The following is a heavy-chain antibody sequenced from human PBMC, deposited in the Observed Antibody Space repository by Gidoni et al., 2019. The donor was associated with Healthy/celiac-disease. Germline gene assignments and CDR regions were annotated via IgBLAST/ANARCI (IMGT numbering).Heavy chain of an antibody. Sequence: QLQLQESGPGLVKPSGTLSLTCAVSGCSISSSTWWSWVRQPPGKGREWIGEIYHSGSTNYNPSLKSRVTIAVDKSKNQFSLKLSSVTAADTAVYYCATSRVVAAFDYWGQGTLVTVSS. CDR1: GCSISSSTW. J-gene: IGHJ4*02. CDR2: IYHSGST. V-gene: IGHV4-4*02. D-gene: IGHD2-15*01. CDR3: ATSRVVAAFDY.